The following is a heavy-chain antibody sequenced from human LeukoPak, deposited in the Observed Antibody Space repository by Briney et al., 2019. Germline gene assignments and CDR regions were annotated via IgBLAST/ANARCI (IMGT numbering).Heavy chain of an antibody. J-gene: IGHJ4*02. CDR2: IYVGGGPT. V-gene: IGHV3-66*02. CDR3: ASYDGRAAYFDY. Sequence: GGSLRLSCAAAGLTVSNNYMSWVRQAPGKGLEWVSVIYVGGGPTYYADSVRGRFTISRDNSKNTVYLQMNSLRPEDTAVYYCASYDGRAAYFDYWGQGTLVTVSS. CDR1: GLTVSNNY. D-gene: IGHD3-22*01.